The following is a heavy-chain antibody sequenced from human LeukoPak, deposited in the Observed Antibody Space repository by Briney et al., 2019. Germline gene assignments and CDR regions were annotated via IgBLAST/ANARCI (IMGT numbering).Heavy chain of an antibody. CDR2: IYHSGST. J-gene: IGHJ4*02. CDR1: GGSISSSNW. V-gene: IGHV4-4*02. Sequence: SETLSLTCAVTGGSISSSNWWSWVRQPPGKGLEWIGEIYHSGSTNYNPSFKSRVTISVDKSKNQFSLNLSSVTAADTAVYYCARGGYPTYYFDYWGQGTLVTVSS. CDR3: ARGGYPTYYFDY. D-gene: IGHD2/OR15-2a*01.